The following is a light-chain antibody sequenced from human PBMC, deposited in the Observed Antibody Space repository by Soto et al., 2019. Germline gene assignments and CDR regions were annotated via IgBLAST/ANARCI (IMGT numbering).Light chain of an antibody. J-gene: IGLJ2*01. Sequence: QLVLTLSSSASASLGSSVKLTCTLSSGHSSYIIAWHQQQPGKAPRYLMKLEGSGSYHKGSGVPDRFSGSSTGADRYLTISNLQFEDEADYYCETWDFNTRVFGGGTKLTVL. CDR3: ETWDFNTRV. CDR2: LEGSGSY. CDR1: SGHSSYI. V-gene: IGLV4-60*02.